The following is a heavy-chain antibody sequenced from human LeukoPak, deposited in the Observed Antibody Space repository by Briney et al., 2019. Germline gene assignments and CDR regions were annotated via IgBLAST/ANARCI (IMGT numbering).Heavy chain of an antibody. V-gene: IGHV3-23*01. J-gene: IGHJ4*02. CDR2: ISASGGLT. Sequence: GGSLRLSCAASGFTFSSYAMSWVRQAPGKGLEWVSGISASGGLTYYADSFKGLFTISRDNSKNKLHLKMNSLRDDDTAVYYCAKGGSSWSEFDYWGQGTLVTVSS. CDR3: AKGGSSWSEFDY. D-gene: IGHD6-13*01. CDR1: GFTFSSYA.